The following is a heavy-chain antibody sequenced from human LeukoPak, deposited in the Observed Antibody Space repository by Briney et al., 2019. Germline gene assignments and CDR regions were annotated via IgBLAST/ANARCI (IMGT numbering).Heavy chain of an antibody. CDR2: VNRDGSET. J-gene: IGHJ4*02. Sequence: PGGSLRLSCAASGFALSSHWMTWVRQVPGRGPEWVANVNRDGSETYYLDSVKGRFTISKDNAKNSLYLQMNSLRAEDTAVYYCAKDQGYSNYKFDYWGQGTLVTVSS. D-gene: IGHD4-11*01. CDR1: GFALSSHW. V-gene: IGHV3-7*03. CDR3: AKDQGYSNYKFDY.